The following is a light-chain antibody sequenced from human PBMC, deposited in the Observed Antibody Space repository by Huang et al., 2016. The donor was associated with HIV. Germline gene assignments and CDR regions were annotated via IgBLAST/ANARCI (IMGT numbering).Light chain of an antibody. V-gene: IGKV3-15*01. J-gene: IGKJ4*01. CDR2: GAS. CDR1: QSVGGK. CDR3: QQYDTWPPLT. Sequence: ILLTQFPATLSVSPGQRVTLSCRASQSVGGKLAWYQQRPGPAPRLLIYGASTRVPTIPDRFSGSGSGTEFTLTISRLQSEDFAVYYCQQYDTWPPLTFGGGTKV.